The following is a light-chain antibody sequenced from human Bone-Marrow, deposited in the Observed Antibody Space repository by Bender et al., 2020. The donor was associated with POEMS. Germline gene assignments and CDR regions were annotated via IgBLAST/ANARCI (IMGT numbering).Light chain of an antibody. V-gene: IGLV1-47*02. CDR3: AAWDDSLSVV. Sequence: GTPGQRVTISCSGGSSNIGAHAVNWYQHLPGTAPKLLIYSSHRRPSEVPDRFSGSKSGTSASLAISGLRSEDEADYYCAAWDDSLSVVFGGGTKLTVL. CDR1: SSNIGAHA. J-gene: IGLJ2*01. CDR2: SSH.